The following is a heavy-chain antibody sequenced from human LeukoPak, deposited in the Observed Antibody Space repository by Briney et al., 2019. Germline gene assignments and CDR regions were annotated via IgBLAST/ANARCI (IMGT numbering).Heavy chain of an antibody. J-gene: IGHJ4*02. V-gene: IGHV3-48*01. D-gene: IGHD2-2*02. CDR2: ITSSSSTI. CDR3: PRDRYCTGTTCYTADD. CDR1: GFTFSSYN. Sequence: QPGGSLRLSCTASGFTFSSYNMNWVRQAPGKGLEWISYITSSSSTIYYADSVKGRFIISRDNAKNSLYLQMNSLRAEDTAVYYCPRDRYCTGTTCYTADDWGQGALVTVSS.